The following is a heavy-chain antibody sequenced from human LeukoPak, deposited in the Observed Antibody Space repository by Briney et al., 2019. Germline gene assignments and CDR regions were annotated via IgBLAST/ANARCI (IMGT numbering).Heavy chain of an antibody. D-gene: IGHD3-16*01. CDR1: GFIFSSYE. CDR3: ARDVWGPDY. Sequence: GGSLRLSCAASGFIFSSYEMNWVRQAPGKGLEWVSYISSSGSTIYYADSVKGRFTISRDNAKNSLYLQMNSLRAEDTAIYYCARDVWGPDYWGQGTLVTVSS. CDR2: ISSSGSTI. V-gene: IGHV3-48*03. J-gene: IGHJ4*02.